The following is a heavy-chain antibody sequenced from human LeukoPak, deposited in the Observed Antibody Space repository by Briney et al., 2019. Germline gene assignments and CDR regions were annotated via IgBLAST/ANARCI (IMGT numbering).Heavy chain of an antibody. CDR2: ISSSSSYI. V-gene: IGHV3-21*01. CDR3: ARRHLYYDRTLDAFDI. Sequence: PGGSLRLSCAASGFTFSSYEMNWVRQAPGKGLEWVSSISSSSSYIYYADSVKGRFTISRDNAKNSLYLQMNSLRAEDTAVYYCARRHLYYDRTLDAFDIWGQGTMVTVSS. CDR1: GFTFSSYE. D-gene: IGHD3-22*01. J-gene: IGHJ3*02.